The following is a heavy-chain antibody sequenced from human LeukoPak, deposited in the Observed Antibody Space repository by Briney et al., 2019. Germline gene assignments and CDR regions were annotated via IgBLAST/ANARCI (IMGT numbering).Heavy chain of an antibody. D-gene: IGHD3-10*01. J-gene: IGHJ3*02. V-gene: IGHV3-7*01. Sequence: GGSLRLSCVASGLTFNRYWMSWLRQVPGKGLEWVANIKQDGTETHYVDSVKGRFTISRDSAKSSLYLQMNSLRAEDTAVYYCARDPPGSSPLHDAFDIWGQGTMVTVSS. CDR2: IKQDGTET. CDR3: ARDPPGSSPLHDAFDI. CDR1: GLTFNRYW.